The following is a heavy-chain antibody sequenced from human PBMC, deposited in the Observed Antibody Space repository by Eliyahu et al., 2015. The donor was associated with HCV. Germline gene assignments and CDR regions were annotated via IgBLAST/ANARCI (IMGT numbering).Heavy chain of an antibody. CDR1: GGSLAGFF. Sequence: QVQLQQWGAGPLKPSETLSLTCDVHGGSLAGFFWSWIRRPPGKGLEXIGDVSQSGRTNYNPSLRSRVTMSADRSKNQFSLKLFSVTAADTAVYFCAREMDGYNYPSFDHWGQGALVTVSS. V-gene: IGHV4-34*02. D-gene: IGHD5-24*01. J-gene: IGHJ4*02. CDR3: AREMDGYNYPSFDH. CDR2: VSQSGRT.